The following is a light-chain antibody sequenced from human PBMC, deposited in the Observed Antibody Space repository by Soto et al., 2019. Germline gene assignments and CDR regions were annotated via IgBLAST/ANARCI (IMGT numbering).Light chain of an antibody. Sequence: EIVMTQSPATLSVSPGERATLSCRASQSVSSNLAWYQQKPGQAPRLLIFDAYTRATGVPARFSGSGSGTEFTLTVSSLQSEDFAVYYCQQYNKWPQTFGQGTKVDIK. V-gene: IGKV3-15*01. CDR3: QQYNKWPQT. CDR2: DAY. J-gene: IGKJ1*01. CDR1: QSVSSN.